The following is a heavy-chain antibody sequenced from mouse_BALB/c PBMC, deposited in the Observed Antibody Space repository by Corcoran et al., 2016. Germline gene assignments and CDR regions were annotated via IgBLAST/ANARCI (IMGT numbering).Heavy chain of an antibody. D-gene: IGHD1-1*02. CDR1: GYTFTGYY. CDR3: ARYHYDFYAMDY. J-gene: IGHJ4*01. CDR2: ISCYNGAT. Sequence: LVKTGASVKISCKASGYTFTGYYMHWVKQSHGKSLEWIGYISCYNGATSYNQKFKGKATFTVDTSSSTAYMQFNSLTSEDSAVYYCARYHYDFYAMDYWGQGTSVTVSS. V-gene: IGHV1S34*01.